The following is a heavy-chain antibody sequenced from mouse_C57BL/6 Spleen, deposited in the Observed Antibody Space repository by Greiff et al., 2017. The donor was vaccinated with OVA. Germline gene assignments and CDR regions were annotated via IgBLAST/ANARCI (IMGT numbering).Heavy chain of an antibody. CDR1: GFTFSSYA. V-gene: IGHV5-9-1*02. CDR3: TRPYDYVGSYAMDY. Sequence: EVKVVESGEGLVKPGGSLKLSCAASGFTFSSYAMSWVRQTPEKRLEWVAYISSGGDYIYYADTVKGRFTISRDNARNTLYLQMSSLKSEDTAMYYCTRPYDYVGSYAMDYWGQGTSVTVSS. J-gene: IGHJ4*01. D-gene: IGHD2-4*01. CDR2: ISSGGDYI.